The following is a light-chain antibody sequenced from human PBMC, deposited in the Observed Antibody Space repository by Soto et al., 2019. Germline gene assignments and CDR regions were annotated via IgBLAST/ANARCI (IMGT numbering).Light chain of an antibody. CDR1: QGISRW. J-gene: IGKJ5*01. CDR2: GAS. V-gene: IGKV1-12*01. Sequence: DIQMTQSPSFVSASVGDRVTITCRASQGISRWLAWYQQRPGKAPELLIYGASSLQRGVPSRFIGSGSGTDFTLTISSLQPEDFATYYCQQANRFPLTFGQGTRLEIK. CDR3: QQANRFPLT.